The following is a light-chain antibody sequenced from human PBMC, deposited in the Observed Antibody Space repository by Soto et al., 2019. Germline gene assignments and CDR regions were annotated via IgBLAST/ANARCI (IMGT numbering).Light chain of an antibody. Sequence: EIVLTQSPGALSLSPGERATLSCRASQSVSSSYLAWYQQKSGQAPRLLIYGTSTRATGIPDRFSGSGSGTDFTLTISRLEPEDFAVYYCQQFGSSPRTFGQGINV. CDR1: QSVSSSY. V-gene: IGKV3-20*01. J-gene: IGKJ1*01. CDR3: QQFGSSPRT. CDR2: GTS.